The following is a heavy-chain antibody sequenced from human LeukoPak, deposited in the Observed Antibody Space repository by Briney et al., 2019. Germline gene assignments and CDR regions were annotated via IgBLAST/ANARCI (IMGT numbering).Heavy chain of an antibody. D-gene: IGHD2-2*01. J-gene: IGHJ3*02. V-gene: IGHV3-23*01. CDR2: ISNNGGST. Sequence: PGGSLRLSCAASGFTFSSYAMNWVRQAPGKGLEWVSSISNNGGSTYYYADSVKGRFTISRDNSKNTLYLQMNSLRAEDTAVYYCAKDYSAYEAYQLLWHAFDIWGQGTMVTVSS. CDR1: GFTFSSYA. CDR3: AKDYSAYEAYQLLWHAFDI.